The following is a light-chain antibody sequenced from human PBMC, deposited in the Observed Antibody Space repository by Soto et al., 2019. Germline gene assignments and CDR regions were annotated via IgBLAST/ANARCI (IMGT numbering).Light chain of an antibody. J-gene: IGLJ2*01. CDR2: EGR. Sequence: QAVVTQPASVSESPGQSITISCIGTSSDVGSYKLVSWYQHLPGKAPKLMIYEGRKRPSGVSNRFSGSKSGNTASLTISGLQAEDEADYYCCSYAGSDTFVFGGGTKLTVL. CDR1: SSDVGSYKL. CDR3: CSYAGSDTFV. V-gene: IGLV2-23*03.